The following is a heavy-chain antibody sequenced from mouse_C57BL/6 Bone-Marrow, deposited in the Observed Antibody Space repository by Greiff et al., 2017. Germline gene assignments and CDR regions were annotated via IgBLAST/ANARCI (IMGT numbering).Heavy chain of an antibody. CDR2: ISSGSSNI. CDR3: AGPDDYAWFAY. Sequence: EVKLMESGGGLVKPGGSLKLSCAASGFTFSDYGMHWVRQAPEKGLEWVAYISSGSSNIYYADTVTGRFTFSRDNAKNTLFLQMTSLRSEDTAMYYCAGPDDYAWFAYWGQGTLVTVSA. D-gene: IGHD2-4*01. CDR1: GFTFSDYG. V-gene: IGHV5-17*01. J-gene: IGHJ3*01.